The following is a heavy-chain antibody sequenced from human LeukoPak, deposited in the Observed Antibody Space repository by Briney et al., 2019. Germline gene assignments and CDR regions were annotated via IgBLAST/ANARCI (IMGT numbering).Heavy chain of an antibody. J-gene: IGHJ6*02. CDR1: GFTFSSYG. D-gene: IGHD3-10*01. V-gene: IGHV3-30*03. CDR2: ISYDGSNK. Sequence: PGGSLRLSCAASGFTFSSYGMHWVRQAPGKGLEWVAVISYDGSNKYYADSVKGRFTISRDNSKNTLYLQINSLRAEDTAVYYCARPSITMVRLYGMDVWGQGTTVTVSS. CDR3: ARPSITMVRLYGMDV.